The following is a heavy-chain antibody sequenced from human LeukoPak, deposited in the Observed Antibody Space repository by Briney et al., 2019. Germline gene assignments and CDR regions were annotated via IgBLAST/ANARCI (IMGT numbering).Heavy chain of an antibody. D-gene: IGHD6-19*01. J-gene: IGHJ4*02. CDR3: AKNRGSTGWYDY. Sequence: PGGSLRLSCAASGFTFSTYAMSWVRQAPGKGLEWVSSISGSGSSTYDADSVKGRFTISRDNSKNTLDLQMNRLRADDTAVYYCAKNRGSTGWYDYWGQGTLVTVSS. V-gene: IGHV3-23*01. CDR1: GFTFSTYA. CDR2: ISGSGSST.